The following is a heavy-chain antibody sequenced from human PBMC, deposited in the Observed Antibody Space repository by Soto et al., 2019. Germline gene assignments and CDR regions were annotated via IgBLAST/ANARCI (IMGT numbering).Heavy chain of an antibody. CDR2: IYYSGST. CDR1: GGSISSSSYY. V-gene: IGHV4-39*01. Sequence: QLQLQESGPGLVKPSETLSLTCTVSGGSISSSSYYWGWIRQPPGKGLEWIGSIYYSGSTYYNPSLKSRVTISVDTSKNQFSLKLSSVTAADTAVYYCARRLSGYGVGHFDYWGQGTLVTVSS. CDR3: ARRLSGYGVGHFDY. J-gene: IGHJ4*02. D-gene: IGHD5-12*01.